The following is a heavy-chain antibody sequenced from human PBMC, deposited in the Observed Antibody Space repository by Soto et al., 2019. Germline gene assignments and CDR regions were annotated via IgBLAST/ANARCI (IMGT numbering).Heavy chain of an antibody. D-gene: IGHD3-9*01. CDR1: GDSINSDKYY. V-gene: IGHV4-39*01. J-gene: IGHJ4*02. CDR2: IYYRGNT. Sequence: QLQLQESGPGLVKPSETLSLTCSVSGDSINSDKYYWGWIRQPPGKGLEWIGSIYYRGNTYYNPSLQSRGTISLDKAKSQFSLKLTSVTAADSAVYFCARLEGLATISYYFGFWGQGALVTVSS. CDR3: ARLEGLATISYYFGF.